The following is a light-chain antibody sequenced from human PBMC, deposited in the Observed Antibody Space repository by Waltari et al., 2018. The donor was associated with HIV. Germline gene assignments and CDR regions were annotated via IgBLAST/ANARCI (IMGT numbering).Light chain of an antibody. J-gene: IGLJ2*01. CDR3: TSYTANDTLI. V-gene: IGLV2-14*01. Sequence: QSVLTQPASVSGYPVQSHTISCTGPSTDCRHADFLSWYQYPPGKVPKVIIYEIVTRPSGVSDRCSGSKSGNTAYLTISRLRAEDEADYYCTSYTANDTLIFGGGTKVTVL. CDR2: EIV. CDR1: STDCRHADF.